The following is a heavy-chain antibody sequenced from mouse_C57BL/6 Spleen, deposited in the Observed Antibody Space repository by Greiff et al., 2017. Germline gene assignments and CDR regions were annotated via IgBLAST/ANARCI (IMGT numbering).Heavy chain of an antibody. CDR2: INTNNGGT. CDR3: ARWSITTVVAPCDY. D-gene: IGHD1-1*01. Sequence: EVKLMESGPELVKPGASVKIPCKASGYTFTDYNMDWVKQSHGKSLEWIGDINTNNGGTISNQKFTGKATLTVDKSSSTAYMELRSLTSEDTAVYNCARWSITTVVAPCDYWGQGTTLTVSS. CDR1: GYTFTDYN. J-gene: IGHJ2*01. V-gene: IGHV1-18*01.